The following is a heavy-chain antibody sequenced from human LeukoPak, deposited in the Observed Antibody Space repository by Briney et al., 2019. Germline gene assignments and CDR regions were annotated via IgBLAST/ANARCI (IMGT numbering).Heavy chain of an antibody. CDR2: MWYDGSNK. J-gene: IGHJ6*02. Sequence: QPGRSLRLSCGASGFTFSSYAMHWVRQAPGKGLEWVALMWYDGSNKNYADSVKGRFTISRDSSKNTLYLQMNSLRAEDTAVYYCAGRDKGYYYGMDVWGQGTTVTVSS. V-gene: IGHV3-33*01. CDR3: AGRDKGYYYGMDV. D-gene: IGHD5-24*01. CDR1: GFTFSSYA.